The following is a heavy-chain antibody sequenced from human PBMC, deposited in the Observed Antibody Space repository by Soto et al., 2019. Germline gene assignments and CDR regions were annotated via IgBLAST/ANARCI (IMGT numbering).Heavy chain of an antibody. CDR1: GYTFTSYA. Sequence: GASVKVSCKASGYTFTSYAMHWVRQAPGQRLEWMGWINAGNGNTKYSQKFQGRVTITRDTSASTAYMELSSLRSEDTAVYYCATDRIAAAGTWNWFDPWGQGTLVTVSS. CDR2: INAGNGNT. J-gene: IGHJ5*02. D-gene: IGHD6-13*01. V-gene: IGHV1-3*01. CDR3: ATDRIAAAGTWNWFDP.